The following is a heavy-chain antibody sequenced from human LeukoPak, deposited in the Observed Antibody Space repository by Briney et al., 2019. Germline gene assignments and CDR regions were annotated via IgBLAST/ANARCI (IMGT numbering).Heavy chain of an antibody. D-gene: IGHD3-22*01. Sequence: ASVKVSCKASGYTFTSYGISWVRQATGQGLEWMGWISAYNGNTNYAQKLQGRVTMTTDTSTSTAYMELRSLRSDDTAVYYCARGMYYYDSSGYYPPLDYWGQGTLVTVSS. CDR3: ARGMYYYDSSGYYPPLDY. CDR1: GYTFTSYG. V-gene: IGHV1-18*01. J-gene: IGHJ4*02. CDR2: ISAYNGNT.